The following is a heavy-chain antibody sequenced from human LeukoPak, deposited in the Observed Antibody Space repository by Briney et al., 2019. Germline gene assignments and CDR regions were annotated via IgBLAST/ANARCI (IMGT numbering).Heavy chain of an antibody. V-gene: IGHV3-20*04. D-gene: IGHD3-22*01. CDR2: INWNGGST. CDR3: ARDKYYYDSSGYPYYMDV. Sequence: GESLRLSCAASGFTFDDYGMSWVRQAPGKGLEWVSGINWNGGSTGYADSVKGRFTISRDNAKNSLYLQMNSLRAEDTALYYCARDKYYYDSSGYPYYMDVWGKGTTVTVSS. J-gene: IGHJ6*03. CDR1: GFTFDDYG.